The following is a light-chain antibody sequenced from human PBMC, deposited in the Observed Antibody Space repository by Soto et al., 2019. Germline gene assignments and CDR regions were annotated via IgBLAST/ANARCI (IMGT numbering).Light chain of an antibody. V-gene: IGKV3-15*01. CDR2: GAS. CDR3: QQYSDWPTP. CDR1: QSVSSS. J-gene: IGKJ1*01. Sequence: EIVLTQSPGTLSLSPGETVSLSCRASQSVSSSVAWYQQKPGQAPRLLIYGASTRATGIPARFSGSGSGTEFTLTISSLQSEDFAVYYCQQYSDWPTPFGQGTKVDIK.